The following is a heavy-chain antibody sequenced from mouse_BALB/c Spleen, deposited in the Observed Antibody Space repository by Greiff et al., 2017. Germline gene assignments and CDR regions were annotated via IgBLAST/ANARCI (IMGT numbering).Heavy chain of an antibody. Sequence: QVQLKESGAELMKPGVSVKISCKATGYTFSSYWIEWVKQRPGHGLEWIGEILPGSGSTNYNEKFKGKATFTADTSSNTAYMQLSSLTSEDSAVYYCARGSITTVVAPFDYWGQGTTLTVSS. J-gene: IGHJ2*01. CDR3: ARGSITTVVAPFDY. CDR1: GYTFSSYW. CDR2: ILPGSGST. D-gene: IGHD1-1*01. V-gene: IGHV1-9*01.